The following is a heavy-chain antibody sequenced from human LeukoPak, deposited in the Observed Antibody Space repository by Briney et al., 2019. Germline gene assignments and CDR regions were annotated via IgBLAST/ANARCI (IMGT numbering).Heavy chain of an antibody. CDR2: IRSSGRDI. Sequence: GGSLRLSYEVSGFTLRSYSMSWVRQAPGKGLEWVSSIRSSGRDIYYADSVRGRFTIARDDAKNSLYLQMDSLRAEDTAVYYCARGPGIAVAPLQHWGQGTLVTVSS. D-gene: IGHD6-19*01. V-gene: IGHV3-21*01. CDR3: ARGPGIAVAPLQH. CDR1: GFTLRSYS. J-gene: IGHJ1*01.